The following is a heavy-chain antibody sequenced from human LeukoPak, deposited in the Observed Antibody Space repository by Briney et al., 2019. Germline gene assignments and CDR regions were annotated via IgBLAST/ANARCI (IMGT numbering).Heavy chain of an antibody. V-gene: IGHV4-38-2*02. D-gene: IGHD5-24*01. CDR3: ARDYLEMATVLDAFDI. Sequence: SETLSLTCTVSGYSISSGYYWGWIRQPPGKGLEWIGSIYHSGSTYYNPSLKSRVTISVDTSKNQFSLKLSSVTAADTAVYYCARDYLEMATVLDAFDIWGQGTMVTVSS. CDR1: GYSISSGYY. CDR2: IYHSGST. J-gene: IGHJ3*02.